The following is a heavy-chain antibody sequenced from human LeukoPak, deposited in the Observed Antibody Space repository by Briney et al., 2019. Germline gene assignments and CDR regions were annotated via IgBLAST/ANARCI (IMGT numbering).Heavy chain of an antibody. Sequence: SETLSLTCTVSGGSISSSSYYWGWIRQPPGKGLEWIGSIYYSGSTYYNPSLKSRVTISVDTSKNQFSLKLSSVTAADTAVYYCASGEYGDSGYYWGQGTLVTVSS. CDR3: ASGEYGDSGYY. V-gene: IGHV4-39*07. CDR1: GGSISSSSYY. CDR2: IYYSGST. D-gene: IGHD4-17*01. J-gene: IGHJ4*02.